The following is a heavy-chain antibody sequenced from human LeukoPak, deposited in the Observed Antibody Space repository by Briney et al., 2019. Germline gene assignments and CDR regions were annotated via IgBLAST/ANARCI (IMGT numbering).Heavy chain of an antibody. CDR3: ARQGSSSWYVGFSYFDY. V-gene: IGHV5-51*01. CDR2: IYPSDSDT. D-gene: IGHD6-13*01. CDR1: GYSFTSYW. Sequence: GESLKISCNGSGYSFTSYWIGWVRQMPGKGLEWMGIIYPSDSDTRHSPSFQGQVTISADKSISTAYLQWSSLKASDTAMYYGARQGSSSWYVGFSYFDYWGQGTLVTVSS. J-gene: IGHJ4*02.